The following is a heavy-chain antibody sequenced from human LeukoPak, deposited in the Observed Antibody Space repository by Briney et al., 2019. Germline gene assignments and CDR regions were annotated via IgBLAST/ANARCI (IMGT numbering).Heavy chain of an antibody. CDR2: IIPILGTS. J-gene: IGHJ4*02. V-gene: IGHV1-69*05. CDR3: ATEGGYYYGSGNYYNDHRFDS. Sequence: SVKVSCKASGGTLSNSAISWVRQAPGQGLEWMGRIIPILGTSVYASKFQGGVTLNMDGSTTTGYMDLSSLRSEDTAIYVCATEGGYYYGSGNYYNDHRFDSWGQGTLVTVSS. CDR1: GGTLSNSA. D-gene: IGHD3-10*01.